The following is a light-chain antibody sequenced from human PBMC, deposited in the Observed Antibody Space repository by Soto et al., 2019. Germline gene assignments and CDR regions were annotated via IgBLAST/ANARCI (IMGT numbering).Light chain of an antibody. V-gene: IGLV2-14*01. Sequence: QSVLTQPASVSGSPGQSITISCTGTSSDVGTYKYVSWYQQYPGKAPKLMIYDVNNRPSGISDRFSGSKSGNTASLTISGLQAEDEADYYCCSYTTTTTYVFGTGTKLTVL. J-gene: IGLJ1*01. CDR1: SSDVGTYKY. CDR2: DVN. CDR3: CSYTTTTTYV.